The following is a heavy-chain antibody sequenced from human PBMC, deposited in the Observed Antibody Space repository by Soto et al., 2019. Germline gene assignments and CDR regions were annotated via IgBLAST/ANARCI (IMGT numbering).Heavy chain of an antibody. CDR2: ISHSVAT. J-gene: IGHJ6*02. Sequence: QVQLQQWGAGLLKPSETLSLTCAVYGGSFTDYYWTWIRQPPGKGLEWIGEISHSVATNYNPSLKSRVTISEDTSKNQVSLKVTSVTAADTAVFYCARGNHYYGMDVWGQGTTVTVSS. CDR1: GGSFTDYY. CDR3: ARGNHYYGMDV. V-gene: IGHV4-34*01.